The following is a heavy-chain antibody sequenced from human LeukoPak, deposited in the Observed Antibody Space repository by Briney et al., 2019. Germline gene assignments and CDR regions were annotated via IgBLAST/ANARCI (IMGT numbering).Heavy chain of an antibody. Sequence: ASVKVSCKASGYTFTGYYMHWVRQAPGQGLEWMGWMNPNSGNTGYAQKFQGRVTMTRNTSISTAYMELSSLRSEDTAVYYCARGNLFGGYPYWGQGTLVTVSS. V-gene: IGHV1-8*02. CDR3: ARGNLFGGYPY. D-gene: IGHD3-22*01. J-gene: IGHJ4*02. CDR2: MNPNSGNT. CDR1: GYTFTGYY.